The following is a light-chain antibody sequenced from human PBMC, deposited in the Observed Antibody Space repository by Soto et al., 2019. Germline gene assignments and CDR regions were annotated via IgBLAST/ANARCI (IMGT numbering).Light chain of an antibody. Sequence: DIQMTQSPSSVSASVGDRVTITCRASQDISSWLAWYQQKPGKAPKLLIYAAFNLESGVSSRFSGRGSWTDFTLTISSLQPEDFAIYFCQQANSFPITFGQGTRLEIK. J-gene: IGKJ5*01. CDR3: QQANSFPIT. CDR1: QDISSW. V-gene: IGKV1-12*01. CDR2: AAF.